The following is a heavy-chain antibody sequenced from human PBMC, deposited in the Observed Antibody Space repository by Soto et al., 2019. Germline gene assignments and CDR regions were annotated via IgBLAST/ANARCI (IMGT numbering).Heavy chain of an antibody. CDR3: ARIPVDTYMTYWFDP. J-gene: IGHJ5*01. CDR1: GDSVTSGDYY. CDR2: IYYSGNT. D-gene: IGHD5-18*01. V-gene: IGHV4-61*08. Sequence: SETLSLTCTVSGDSVTSGDYYWSWIRQPPGKGLEWIGYIYYSGNTNYSPSLKSRVAISLDTSHNQFSLKLSSVAAADTAVYFCARIPVDTYMTYWFDPWGQGTLGTVSS.